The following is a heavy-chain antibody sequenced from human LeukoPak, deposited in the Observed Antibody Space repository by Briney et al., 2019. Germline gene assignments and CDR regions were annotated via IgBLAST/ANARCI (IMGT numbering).Heavy chain of an antibody. CDR1: GFTFSKSG. V-gene: IGHV3-33*06. D-gene: IGHD5-12*01. CDR3: AKDWSLGYGCLDY. J-gene: IGHJ4*02. CDR2: VWNDGSKN. Sequence: GGSLRLSCAASGFTFSKSGMHWVRQTPGKGLEWVALVWNDGSKNYYADSVKGRFTISRDNSKDTLYLLLNSLRAEDTAVYYCAKDWSLGYGCLDYWGQGTLVTVFS.